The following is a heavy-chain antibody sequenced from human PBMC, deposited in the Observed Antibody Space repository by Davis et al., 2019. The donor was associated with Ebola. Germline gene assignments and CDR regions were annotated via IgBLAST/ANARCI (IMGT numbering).Heavy chain of an antibody. CDR3: AKDGDRSSRYYYYYGMDL. Sequence: PGGSLRLSCAASGFTFSSYWMSWVRQVPGKGLEWVSGISPSGGSTYYEDSVKGRFTISRDNSKNTLYLQMNSLRDEDTAVYYCAKDGDRSSRYYYYYGMDLWGKGTTVTVSS. CDR2: ISPSGGST. V-gene: IGHV3-23*01. J-gene: IGHJ6*04. CDR1: GFTFSSYW. D-gene: IGHD6-6*01.